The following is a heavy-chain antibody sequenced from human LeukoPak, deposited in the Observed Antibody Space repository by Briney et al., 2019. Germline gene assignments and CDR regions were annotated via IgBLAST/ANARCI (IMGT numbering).Heavy chain of an antibody. V-gene: IGHV6-1*01. Sequence: SQTLSLTCAISGDSVSSNSAAWNWIRQSPSRGLEWLGRTYYRSKWYNDYAVSVKSRITINPDTSKNQFSLQLNSVTPEDTAVYYCARDERGSGFGELLYPFDPWGQEPWSPSPQ. J-gene: IGHJ5*02. CDR3: ARDERGSGFGELLYPFDP. CDR2: TYYRSKWYN. CDR1: GDSVSSNSAA. D-gene: IGHD3-10*01.